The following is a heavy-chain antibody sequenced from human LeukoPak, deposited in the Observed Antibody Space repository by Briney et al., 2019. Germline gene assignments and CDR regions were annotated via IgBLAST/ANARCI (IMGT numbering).Heavy chain of an antibody. CDR3: GRLGNLNWFEH. CDR1: GGSISDSNYF. V-gene: IGHV4-39*01. D-gene: IGHD1-14*01. CDR2: FYHSGSS. Sequence: SETLSLTCSVSGGSISDSNYFWGWIRQPPGKGLEWIGSFYHSGSSYYNPSLRSRVTISVDTSKNQSSLKVSSVTAADTAVYYCGRLGNLNWFEHWGQGTLVTVSS. J-gene: IGHJ5*02.